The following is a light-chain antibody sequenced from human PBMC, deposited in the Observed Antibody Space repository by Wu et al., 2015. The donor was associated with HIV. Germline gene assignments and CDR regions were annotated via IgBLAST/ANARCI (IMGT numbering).Light chain of an antibody. Sequence: DIQMTQSPSSLSASVGDRVAITCRASQSISSYLNWYQQTPGRAPKLLIYAASSLQSGVPSRFIGSGSGTDFTLTISSLQPEDFATYSCQQSYTTPRGPFGQGTKVEIK. J-gene: IGKJ1*01. CDR2: AAS. V-gene: IGKV1-39*01. CDR1: QSISSY. CDR3: QQSYTTPRGP.